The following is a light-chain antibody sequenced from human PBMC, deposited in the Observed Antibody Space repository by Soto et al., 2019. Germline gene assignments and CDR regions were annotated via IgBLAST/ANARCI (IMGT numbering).Light chain of an antibody. CDR2: AAS. V-gene: IGKV1-39*01. CDR1: QSISRY. Sequence: DIQVTQSPSSLSASVGEGVTITCRASQSISRYLNWYQLKPGNAPKLLIYAASTLQSGVPSRFRGSGSGTDFTLAISSLQPEDSATYYCQQSHSAPKTFGQGTKVEIK. CDR3: QQSHSAPKT. J-gene: IGKJ1*01.